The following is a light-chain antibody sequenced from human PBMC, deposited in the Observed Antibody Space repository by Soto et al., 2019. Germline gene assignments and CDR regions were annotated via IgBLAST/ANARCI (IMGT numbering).Light chain of an antibody. J-gene: IGKJ1*01. Sequence: EIVLTQSPGTLSLSPGERATLSCRASQSVSSSYLAWYQQKPGQPPRLLIYGASTRATGIPDRFSGSGSGTDFTLTISRLEPEDFAVYYCQQYGRSPRTFGQGTKVEIK. CDR1: QSVSSSY. CDR3: QQYGRSPRT. CDR2: GAS. V-gene: IGKV3-20*01.